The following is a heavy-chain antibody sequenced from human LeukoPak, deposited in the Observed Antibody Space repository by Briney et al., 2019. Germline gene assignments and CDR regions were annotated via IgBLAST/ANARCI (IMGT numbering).Heavy chain of an antibody. CDR1: GGSFSGYY. CDR3: ARARGFWSGQIKKNAFDI. Sequence: SETLSLTCAVYGGSFSGYYWSWIRQPPGKGLEWIGEINHSGSTNYNPSLKSRVTISVDTSKNQFSLKLSSVTAADTAVYYCARARGFWSGQIKKNAFDIWGQGTMVTVSS. V-gene: IGHV4-34*01. D-gene: IGHD3-3*01. CDR2: INHSGST. J-gene: IGHJ3*02.